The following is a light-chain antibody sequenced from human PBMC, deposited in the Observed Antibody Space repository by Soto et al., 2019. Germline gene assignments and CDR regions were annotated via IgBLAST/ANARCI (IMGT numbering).Light chain of an antibody. CDR1: IGDFVVYNY. V-gene: IGLV2-14*01. J-gene: IGLJ1*01. CDR3: SSPTITSALEV. CDR2: RVC. Sequence: QSVRTQPASLSVSPGQSVTICCAGTIGDFVVYNYVYCYQQHPGEAPKLMLYRVCNQTSGVSNCFPVSKLGNTASLNITGLQADDEADYYCSSPTITSALEVFGTGTKATVL.